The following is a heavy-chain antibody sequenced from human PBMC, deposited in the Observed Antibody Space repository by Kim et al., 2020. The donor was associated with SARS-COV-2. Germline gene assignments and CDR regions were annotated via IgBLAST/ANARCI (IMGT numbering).Heavy chain of an antibody. CDR3: ASSARYCSSPSCYGDYYYNGMDV. V-gene: IGHV3-30*03. CDR2: ISYDGSNK. D-gene: IGHD2-2*01. Sequence: GSLRLSCAASGFTFSNYGMHWVRQAPGKGLEWVAVISYDGSNKYYADSVKGRFTISRDNSKNTLYLQMNSLRAEDTAMYYCASSARYCSSPSCYGDYYYNGMDVWGQGTTVTVSS. J-gene: IGHJ6*02. CDR1: GFTFSNYG.